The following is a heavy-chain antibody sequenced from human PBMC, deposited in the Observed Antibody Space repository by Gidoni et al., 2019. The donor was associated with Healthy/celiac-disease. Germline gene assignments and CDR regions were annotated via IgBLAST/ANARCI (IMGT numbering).Heavy chain of an antibody. Sequence: QVQLVESGGGVVQPGRSLRLSCAASGFTFSSYAMHWVRQAPGKGLEWVAVISYDGSNNYYADSVKGRFTIPRDNSKNTLYLQMNSLRAEDTAVYYCAREVVIGGGDRGYFDYWGQGTLVTVSS. J-gene: IGHJ4*02. CDR3: AREVVIGGGDRGYFDY. V-gene: IGHV3-30-3*01. CDR2: ISYDGSNN. CDR1: GFTFSSYA. D-gene: IGHD2-21*01.